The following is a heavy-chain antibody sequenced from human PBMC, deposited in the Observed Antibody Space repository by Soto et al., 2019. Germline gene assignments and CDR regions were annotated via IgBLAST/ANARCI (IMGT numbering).Heavy chain of an antibody. V-gene: IGHV1-69*05. CDR3: ARDNIFGVNHLDY. CDR2: IIPIVGTA. J-gene: IGHJ4*02. CDR1: GGTFSSYA. Sequence: SVKVSCKASGGTFSSYAISWARQAPGQGLEWMGVIIPIVGTANYAQKFQGRVTMTTDTSTSTVYMELSSLRSEDTAVYYCARDNIFGVNHLDYWRQGTLVPVSS. D-gene: IGHD3-3*02.